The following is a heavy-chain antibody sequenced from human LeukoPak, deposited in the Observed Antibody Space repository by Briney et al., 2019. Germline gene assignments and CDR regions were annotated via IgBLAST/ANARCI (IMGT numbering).Heavy chain of an antibody. V-gene: IGHV4-59*01. CDR1: GGSISSYY. CDR3: ARILTGTTIFDY. Sequence: SETLSLTCTVSGGSISSYYWSWIRQPPGKGLEWIGYIYYSGSTNYNPSPKSRVTISVDTSKNQFSLKLSSVTAADTAVYYCARILTGTTIFDYWGQGTLVTVSS. CDR2: IYYSGST. J-gene: IGHJ4*02. D-gene: IGHD1-7*01.